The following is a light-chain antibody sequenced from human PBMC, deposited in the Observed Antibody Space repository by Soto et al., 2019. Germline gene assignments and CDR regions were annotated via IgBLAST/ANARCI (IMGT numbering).Light chain of an antibody. V-gene: IGKV1-39*01. CDR1: QSISSY. J-gene: IGKJ4*01. Sequence: DSQMTQSPSSXSASVGDRVTITCRASQSISSYLNWYQQKPGKAPKLLIYAASSLQSGVPSRFSGSGSGTDFTLTISSLQPEDFATYYCQQSYSTPVTFGGGTKVDIK. CDR3: QQSYSTPVT. CDR2: AAS.